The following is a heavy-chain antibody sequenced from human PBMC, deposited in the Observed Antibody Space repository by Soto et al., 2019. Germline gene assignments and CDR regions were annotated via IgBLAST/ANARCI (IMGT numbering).Heavy chain of an antibody. CDR2: IFHSGRT. J-gene: IGHJ3*01. V-gene: IGHV4-31*02. Sequence: TVSGGSISSGNYYWTWIRQRPGKGLEWIGYIFHSGRTYFHPSLKSRVTISVDTSKNQFSLNLSSVTAADTAVYYCARDRSTVSYDAFDVWGQGTMVTVSS. CDR3: ARDRSTVSYDAFDV. CDR1: GGSISSGNYY. D-gene: IGHD4-17*01.